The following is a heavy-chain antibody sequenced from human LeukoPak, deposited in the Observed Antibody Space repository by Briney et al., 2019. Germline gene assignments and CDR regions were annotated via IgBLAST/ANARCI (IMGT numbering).Heavy chain of an antibody. CDR2: IGGSGGGT. D-gene: IGHD2-2*01. CDR3: AKLKGKDGVRDGYET. J-gene: IGHJ3*02. V-gene: IGHV3-23*01. CDR1: GITFSTYG. Sequence: GGTLRLSCAASGITFSTYGMSWVRQAPGKGLEWVSAIGGSGGGTYYADSVKGRFTISRDNSKNTLYLQMNSLRAEDTALYYCAKLKGKDGVRDGYETWGPGTMVTVSS.